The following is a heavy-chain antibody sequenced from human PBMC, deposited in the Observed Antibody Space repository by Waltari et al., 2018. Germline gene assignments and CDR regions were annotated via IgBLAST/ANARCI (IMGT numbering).Heavy chain of an antibody. D-gene: IGHD3-3*01. J-gene: IGHJ3*02. CDR2: FDPEDGET. CDR1: GYTLTELT. V-gene: IGHV1-24*01. CDR3: ATDITIFGVAKKNAFDI. Sequence: QVQLVQYGAEVKKPGASVKVSCKVSGYTLTELTMHWERHAPGKGLEWMGGFDPEDGETIYAQKFQGRVTMTEDTSTDTAYMELSSLRSEDTAVYYCATDITIFGVAKKNAFDIWGQGTMVTVSS.